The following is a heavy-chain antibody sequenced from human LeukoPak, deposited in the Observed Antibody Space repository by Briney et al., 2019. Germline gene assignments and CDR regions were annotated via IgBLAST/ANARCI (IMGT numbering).Heavy chain of an antibody. D-gene: IGHD6-19*01. J-gene: IGHJ4*02. V-gene: IGHV3-23*01. CDR2: ISGSGGST. CDR1: GFTFSSYA. Sequence: GGSLRLSCAASGFTFSSYAMSWVRQAPGKGLEWVSAISGSGGSTYYADSVKGRFTISRDNSKNTLYLQMNSLRAEDTAVYYCAKSPYSSGWFEIDYWGQGTLVTVSS. CDR3: AKSPYSSGWFEIDY.